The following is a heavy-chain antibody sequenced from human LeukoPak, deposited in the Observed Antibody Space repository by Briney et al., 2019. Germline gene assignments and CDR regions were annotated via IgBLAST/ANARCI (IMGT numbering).Heavy chain of an antibody. CDR3: ARHVRGYSYGSPGDY. J-gene: IGHJ4*02. D-gene: IGHD5-18*01. V-gene: IGHV4-38-2*01. CDR2: IYHSGST. Sequence: SETLSLTCAVSGYSISSGYYWCWIRQPPGKGLEWIGSIYHSGSTYYNPPLKSRVTISVDTSKNQFSLKLSSVTAADTAVYYRARHVRGYSYGSPGDYWGQGTLVTVSS. CDR1: GYSISSGYY.